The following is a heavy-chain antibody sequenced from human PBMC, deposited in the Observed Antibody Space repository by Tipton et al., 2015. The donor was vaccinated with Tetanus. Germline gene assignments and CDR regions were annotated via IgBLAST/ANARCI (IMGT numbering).Heavy chain of an antibody. CDR3: ARDQARGARGGNYFDY. CDR1: GGSISSGGYY. D-gene: IGHD1-26*01. CDR2: IYNSGSP. V-gene: IGHV4-31*11. J-gene: IGHJ4*02. Sequence: LVKPTQTLSVTCAVSGGSISSGGYYWSWIRQHPGKGLEWIGDIYNSGSPYYNPSLKSRVTILVDTTKNQFSLKLKSVTAADTAVYYCARDQARGARGGNYFDYWGQGSLVTVSS.